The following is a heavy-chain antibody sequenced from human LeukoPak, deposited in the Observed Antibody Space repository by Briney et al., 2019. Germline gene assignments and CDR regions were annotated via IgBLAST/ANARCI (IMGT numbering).Heavy chain of an antibody. Sequence: SETLSLTCAVYGGSFSGYYWSWIRQPPGKGLEWIGEINHSGSTNYNPSLKSRVTISVDTSKNQFSLKLSSVTAADTAVYYCARRSYDGSGYYYVDYWGQGTLVTVPS. CDR2: INHSGST. J-gene: IGHJ4*02. CDR3: ARRSYDGSGYYYVDY. V-gene: IGHV4-34*01. D-gene: IGHD3-22*01. CDR1: GGSFSGYY.